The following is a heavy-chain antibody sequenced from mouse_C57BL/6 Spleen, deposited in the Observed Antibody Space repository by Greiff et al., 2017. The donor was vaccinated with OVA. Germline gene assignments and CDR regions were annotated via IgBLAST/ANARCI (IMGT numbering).Heavy chain of an antibody. J-gene: IGHJ3*01. CDR2: IYPGDGDT. D-gene: IGHD2-5*01. V-gene: IGHV1-80*01. CDR3: ARGEYSNYDPAWFAY. CDR1: GYAFSSYW. Sequence: QVHVKQSGAELVKPGASVKISCKASGYAFSSYWMNWVKQRPGKGLEWIGQIYPGDGDTNYNGKFKGKATLTADKSSSTAYMQLSSLTSEDSAVYFCARGEYSNYDPAWFAYWGQGTLVTVSA.